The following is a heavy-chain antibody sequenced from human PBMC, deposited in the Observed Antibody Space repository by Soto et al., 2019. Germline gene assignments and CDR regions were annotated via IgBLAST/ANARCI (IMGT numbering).Heavy chain of an antibody. CDR1: GFTFSSYD. CDR3: ARGATGGPMDV. J-gene: IGHJ6*02. V-gene: IGHV3-13*04. Sequence: EVQLVESGGGLVQPGGSLRLSCAASGFTFSSYDMHWVRQATGKGLEWVSAIGTAGDTYYPGSVKGRFTISRENAKNSLYLQMNSLRAGDTAVYYCARGATGGPMDVWGQGTTVTVSS. CDR2: IGTAGDT.